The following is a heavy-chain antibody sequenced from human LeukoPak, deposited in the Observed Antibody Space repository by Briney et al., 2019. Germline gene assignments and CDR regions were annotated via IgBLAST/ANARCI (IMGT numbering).Heavy chain of an antibody. J-gene: IGHJ5*02. CDR3: AKEASYCTNGVCYSRIFDT. CDR1: GFTFSSYA. Sequence: GGSLRLSCAASGFTFSSYAMSWVRQAPGKGLEWVSAISGSGGSTFYADAVKGRFTMSRDNSKNTLYLQMNSLRAEDTAVYYCAKEASYCTNGVCYSRIFDTWGQGTLVTVSS. V-gene: IGHV3-23*01. D-gene: IGHD2-8*01. CDR2: ISGSGGST.